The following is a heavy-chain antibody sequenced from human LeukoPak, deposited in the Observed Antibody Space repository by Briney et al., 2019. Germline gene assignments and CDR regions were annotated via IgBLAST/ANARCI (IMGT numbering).Heavy chain of an antibody. J-gene: IGHJ4*02. CDR3: ARAHPGFTCFDY. V-gene: IGHV4-34*01. Sequence: PSETLSLTCAVYGGSFSGYYWSWIRQPPGNGLEWIGEINHSGSTNYNPSLKSRVTISVDTSKNQFSLNLSSVTAADTAVYYCARAHPGFTCFDYWGQGTLVTVSS. D-gene: IGHD1-1*01. CDR1: GGSFSGYY. CDR2: INHSGST.